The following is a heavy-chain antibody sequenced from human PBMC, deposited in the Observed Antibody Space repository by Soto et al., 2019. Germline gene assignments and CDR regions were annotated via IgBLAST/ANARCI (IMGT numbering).Heavy chain of an antibody. CDR2: IYPGDSDT. D-gene: IGHD4-4*01. Sequence: GESLKISCKGSGYSFTSYWIGWVRQMPGKGLEWMGIIYPGDSDTSYSPSFQGQVTISADKSISTAYLQWSSLKASDTAMYYCARSPMTTVTTFDYWGQGTLVTVSS. CDR1: GYSFTSYW. V-gene: IGHV5-51*01. J-gene: IGHJ4*02. CDR3: ARSPMTTVTTFDY.